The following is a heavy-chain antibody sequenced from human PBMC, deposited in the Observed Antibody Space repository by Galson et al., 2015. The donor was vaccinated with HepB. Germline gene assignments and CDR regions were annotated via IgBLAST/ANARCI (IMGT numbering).Heavy chain of an antibody. CDR2: ISSASTYI. CDR3: ARALGYCGGTSCKNWSDP. V-gene: IGHV3-21*01. Sequence: SLRLSCAASGFTFSRYGMNWVRQAPGKGLEWVSSISSASTYIYNADSVKGRSTISRDNGKNSLYLQMSNLRAEDTAVYYCARALGYCGGTSCKNWSDPWGQGTLVTVSS. D-gene: IGHD2-21*01. CDR1: GFTFSRYG. J-gene: IGHJ5*02.